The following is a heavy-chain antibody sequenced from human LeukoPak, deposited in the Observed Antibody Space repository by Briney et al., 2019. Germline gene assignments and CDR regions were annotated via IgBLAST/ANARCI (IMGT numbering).Heavy chain of an antibody. J-gene: IGHJ4*02. CDR3: AKQWVDC. V-gene: IGHV3-23*01. CDR2: ISESGHET. Sequence: GSLRLSCAASGFPFDNYAMNWVRQAPGKGLEWVSSISESGHETHYADSVKGRFTISRDNSQNTLFLQMNSLRPEDTALYYCAKQWVDCWGQGTLVTVSS. D-gene: IGHD1-26*01. CDR1: GFPFDNYA.